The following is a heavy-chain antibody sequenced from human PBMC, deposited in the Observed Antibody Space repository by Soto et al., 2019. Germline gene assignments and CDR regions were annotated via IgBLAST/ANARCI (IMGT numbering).Heavy chain of an antibody. CDR1: GFSFSSYS. Sequence: EVQLVESGGGLVQPGGSLRLSCAASGFSFSSYSLTWVRQAPGKGLECVSYISSTRKNTIYYADSVKGRFTISRDNAQNSLYLQMNSLRDEDTAVYYCARGYASGIYYDWGQGTLVTVSS. CDR2: ISSTRKNTI. D-gene: IGHD3-10*01. J-gene: IGHJ4*02. V-gene: IGHV3-48*02. CDR3: ARGYASGIYYD.